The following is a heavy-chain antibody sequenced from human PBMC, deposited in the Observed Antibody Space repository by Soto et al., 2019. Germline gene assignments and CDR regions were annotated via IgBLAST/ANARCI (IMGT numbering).Heavy chain of an antibody. J-gene: IGHJ6*02. D-gene: IGHD3-10*01. CDR2: INPNSGGT. Sequence: ASVKVSCEAPGYTFTGYYMHWVRQAPGQVLDWMGWINPNSGGTNYAQKFQGWVTMTRDTSISTAYMELSRLRSDDTAVYYCARGGSLWFGELSAYYYGMDVWGQGTTVTVSS. CDR1: GYTFTGYY. V-gene: IGHV1-2*04. CDR3: ARGGSLWFGELSAYYYGMDV.